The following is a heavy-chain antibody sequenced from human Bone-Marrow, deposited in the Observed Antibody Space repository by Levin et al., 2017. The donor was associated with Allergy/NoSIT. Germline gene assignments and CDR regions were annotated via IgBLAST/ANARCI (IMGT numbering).Heavy chain of an antibody. CDR1: GFTFSTYA. Sequence: LSLPCAASGFTFSTYAMSWVRQAPGKGLEWVSAIRGSSTFYGDSAKGRFTISRDNSKNTLYLQMSGLRAEDTALYYCVRDPCADTTCYTYNWFDSWGPGTLVTVSS. CDR3: VRDPCADTTCYTYNWFDS. J-gene: IGHJ5*01. D-gene: IGHD2-2*01. V-gene: IGHV3-23*01. CDR2: IRGSST.